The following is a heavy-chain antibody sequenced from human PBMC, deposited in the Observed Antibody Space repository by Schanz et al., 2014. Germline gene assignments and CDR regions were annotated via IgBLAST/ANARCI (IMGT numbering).Heavy chain of an antibody. V-gene: IGHV1-46*01. J-gene: IGHJ6*03. D-gene: IGHD2-2*01. Sequence: QVHLVQSGAEVHKPGASLKISCKASGYTFTSDSMHWVRQAPGQGLEWMGMINPSGGSTTYAQKFQGRVTITADNSTSTAYRELTSVRSDHTAVYYCACTYGSGTSCYAGYYYMDVWGKGTTVTVSS. CDR1: GYTFTSDS. CDR2: INPSGGST. CDR3: ACTYGSGTSCYAGYYYMDV.